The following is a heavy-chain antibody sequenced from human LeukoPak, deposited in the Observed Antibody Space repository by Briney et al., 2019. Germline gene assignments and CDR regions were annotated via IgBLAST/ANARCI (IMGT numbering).Heavy chain of an antibody. CDR1: GDSISSYY. J-gene: IGHJ5*02. Sequence: SETLSLTCTVSGDSISSYYWNWIRQPPGKGLEWIGYIYYNGGTNYNPSPKSRVTISVDTSKNQFSLKLSSVTAADTAVYYCVRGSSSTWFDTGSLDRWGQGTLVTVSS. V-gene: IGHV4-59*01. D-gene: IGHD6-13*01. CDR2: IYYNGGT. CDR3: VRGSSSTWFDTGSLDR.